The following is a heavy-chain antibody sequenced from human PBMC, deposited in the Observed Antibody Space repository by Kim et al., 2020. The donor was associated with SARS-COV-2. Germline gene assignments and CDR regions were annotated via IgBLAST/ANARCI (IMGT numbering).Heavy chain of an antibody. CDR2: FYPGDSET. CDR1: GYKFTSSW. D-gene: IGHD3-10*01. CDR3: ARQSDYYDT. Sequence: GESLKISCQGSGYKFTSSWIAWVRQTPAKGLEWMAIFYPGDSETRYSPSFHGRVTISADKSNNTAYLQWSSLKASDSAMYYCARQSDYYDTWGHGTLVTV. V-gene: IGHV5-51*01. J-gene: IGHJ5*01.